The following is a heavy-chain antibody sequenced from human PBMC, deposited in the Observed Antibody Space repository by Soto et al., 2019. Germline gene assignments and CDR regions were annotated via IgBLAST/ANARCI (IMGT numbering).Heavy chain of an antibody. CDR3: PTALGSIAVVVGSTEYFNP. Sequence: GSLKLSCAASGFTFSDAWMNWVRQAPGKGLDWVGRIKSKGDGGTKEYASPVRGRLTISRDDSKNTLYLQMNSLTTEETAVYYCPTALGSIAVVVGSTEYFNPWGQGTPVTVSS. D-gene: IGHD6-6*01. CDR1: GFTFSDAW. V-gene: IGHV3-15*01. J-gene: IGHJ5*02. CDR2: IKSKGDGGTK.